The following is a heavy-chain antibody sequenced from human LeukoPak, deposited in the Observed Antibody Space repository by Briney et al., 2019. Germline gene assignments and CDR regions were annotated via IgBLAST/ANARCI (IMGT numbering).Heavy chain of an antibody. CDR1: GGSISSSSYY. CDR2: IYYSGST. V-gene: IGHV4-39*01. Sequence: SETLSLTCTVSGGSISSSSYYWGWIRQPPGKGLEWIGSIYYSGSTYYNPSLKSRVTISVDTSKNQFSLKLSSVTAADTAVYFCARTDGKQLPPRFWGQGTLVTVSS. D-gene: IGHD5-18*01. CDR3: ARTDGKQLPPRF. J-gene: IGHJ4*02.